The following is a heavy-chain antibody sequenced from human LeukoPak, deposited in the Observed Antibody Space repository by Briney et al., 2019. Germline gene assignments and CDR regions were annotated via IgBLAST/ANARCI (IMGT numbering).Heavy chain of an antibody. CDR1: AGSISNFY. J-gene: IGHJ5*02. Sequence: TSETLSHTCSVSAGSISNFYWSWIRQPPGKGLEWIGYIHYSGSTSYNPSLKSRVTMSVDTSKNQFSLKLSSVTAADTAVYYCARHGSTVINWFDPWGQGTLVTVSS. V-gene: IGHV4-59*08. D-gene: IGHD4-17*01. CDR3: ARHGSTVINWFDP. CDR2: IHYSGST.